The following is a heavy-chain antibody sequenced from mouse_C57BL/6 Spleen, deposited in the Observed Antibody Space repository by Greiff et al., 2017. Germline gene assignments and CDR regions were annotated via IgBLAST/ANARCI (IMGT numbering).Heavy chain of an antibody. D-gene: IGHD2-4*01. V-gene: IGHV1-69*01. CDR1: GYTFTSYW. J-gene: IGHJ2*01. CDR2: IDPSDSYT. CDR3: ARYDYDWEAFGY. Sequence: QVQLQQPGAELVMPGASVKLSCKASGYTFTSYWMHWVKQRPGQGLEWIGEIDPSDSYTNYNQKFKGKSTLTVDKSSSTAYMQLSSLTSEDSAVYYCARYDYDWEAFGYWGQGTTLTVSS.